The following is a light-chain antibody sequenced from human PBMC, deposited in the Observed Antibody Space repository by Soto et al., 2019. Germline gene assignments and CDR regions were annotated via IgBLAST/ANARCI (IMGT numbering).Light chain of an antibody. CDR3: QSYDSSLSGPVI. Sequence: QAVVTQPPSVSGAPGQRVTISCTGSSSNIGARFDVHWYQQLPGTAPKLLIYGNTNRPSGVPDRFSGSKSGTSASLAITGLQAEDEADYYCQSYDSSLSGPVIFGGGTKLTVL. V-gene: IGLV1-40*01. CDR2: GNT. J-gene: IGLJ2*01. CDR1: SSNIGARFD.